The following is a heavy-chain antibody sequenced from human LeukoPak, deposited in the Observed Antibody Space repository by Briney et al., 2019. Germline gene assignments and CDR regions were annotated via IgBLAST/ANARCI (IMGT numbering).Heavy chain of an antibody. D-gene: IGHD2-15*01. CDR1: GFTVSSNY. Sequence: GSLRLSCAASGFTVSSNYMSWVRQAPGKGLEWVSVIYSGGSTYYADSVKGRFTISRDNSKNTLYLQMNSLRAEDTAVYYCARSRVVVAATPAYCYGMDVWGQGTTVTVSS. CDR2: IYSGGST. J-gene: IGHJ6*02. CDR3: ARSRVVVAATPAYCYGMDV. V-gene: IGHV3-66*01.